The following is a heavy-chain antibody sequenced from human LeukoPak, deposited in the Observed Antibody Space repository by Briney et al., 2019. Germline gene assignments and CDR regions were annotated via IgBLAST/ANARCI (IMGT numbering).Heavy chain of an antibody. CDR1: GFSFSSSG. CDR3: ATETIGRHYDY. J-gene: IGHJ4*02. D-gene: IGHD1-14*01. CDR2: IGSTGTDR. Sequence: GGSLRLSCAASGFSFSSSGINWVRQAPGKGLEWVSSIGSTGTDRYYADSVKGRFTISRDNAKNSLYLQMNSLRAEDTVVYYCATETIGRHYDYWGQGTLLTVSS. V-gene: IGHV3-21*01.